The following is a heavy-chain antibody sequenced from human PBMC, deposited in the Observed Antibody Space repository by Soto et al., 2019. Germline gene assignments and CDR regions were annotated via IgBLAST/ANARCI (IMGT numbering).Heavy chain of an antibody. V-gene: IGHV4-34*01. CDR1: GGSFSGYY. CDR3: ARDDNVLRYFGWRKKRGAFDY. CDR2: INHSGST. D-gene: IGHD3-9*01. J-gene: IGHJ4*02. Sequence: SETLSLTCAVYGGSFSGYYWSWIRQPPGKGLEWIGEINHSGSTNYNPSLKSRVTISVDTSKNQFSLKLSSVTAADTAVYYCARDDNVLRYFGWRKKRGAFDYWGQGTLVTVSS.